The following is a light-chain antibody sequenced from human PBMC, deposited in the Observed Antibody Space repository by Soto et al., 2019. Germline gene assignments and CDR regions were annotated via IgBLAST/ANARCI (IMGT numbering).Light chain of an antibody. Sequence: QSALTQPASVSGSPGQSITISCTGTSSDGGGYHYVSWYQQHPGKAPKLMIYDVSNRPSGVSNRFSGSKSGNTASLTISGRQAEDEADYYCSSYTSSSTLVVLGGGTKLTVL. J-gene: IGLJ2*01. CDR1: SSDGGGYHY. CDR2: DVS. CDR3: SSYTSSSTLVV. V-gene: IGLV2-14*01.